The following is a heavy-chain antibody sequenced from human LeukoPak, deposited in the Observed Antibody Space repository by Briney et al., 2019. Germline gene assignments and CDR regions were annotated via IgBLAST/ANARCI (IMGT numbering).Heavy chain of an antibody. V-gene: IGHV4-39*01. D-gene: IGHD3-22*01. CDR1: GGSISSSSYY. Sequence: QPSETLSLTCTVSGGSISSSSYYWGWIRQPPGKGLEWIGSIYYSGSTYYNSSIKSRVTISVDTSKNQFSLKLSSVTAADTAVYYCARTITMIVVVPGGRFDYWGQGTLVTVSS. CDR3: ARTITMIVVVPGGRFDY. J-gene: IGHJ4*02. CDR2: IYYSGST.